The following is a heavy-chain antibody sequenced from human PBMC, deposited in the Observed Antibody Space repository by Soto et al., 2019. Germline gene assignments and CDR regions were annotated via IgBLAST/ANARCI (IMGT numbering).Heavy chain of an antibody. D-gene: IGHD7-27*01. V-gene: IGHV4-34*01. CDR1: GGSFSGYY. CDR3: ARGWGRIFDY. J-gene: IGHJ4*02. Sequence: QVQLQQWGAGLLKPSETLSLTCAVYGGSFSGYYWNWIRQPPGKGLEWIGEINHSGSTNYNPSLKSRVTLSVHTSTNQFSLKLSSVTAADTAVYYCARGWGRIFDYWGQGTRVTVSS. CDR2: INHSGST.